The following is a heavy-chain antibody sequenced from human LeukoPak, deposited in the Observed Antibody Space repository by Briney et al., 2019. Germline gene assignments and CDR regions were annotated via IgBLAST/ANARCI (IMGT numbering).Heavy chain of an antibody. Sequence: PSETLSLTCAVYGGSFSGYYWSWIRQPPGKGLEWIGEINHSGSTNYNPSLKSRVTISVDTSKNQFSLKLSSVTAADTAVYYCAKSIAARRAGYYFDYWGLGTLVTVSS. D-gene: IGHD6-6*01. CDR2: INHSGST. CDR1: GGSFSGYY. CDR3: AKSIAARRAGYYFDY. J-gene: IGHJ4*02. V-gene: IGHV4-34*01.